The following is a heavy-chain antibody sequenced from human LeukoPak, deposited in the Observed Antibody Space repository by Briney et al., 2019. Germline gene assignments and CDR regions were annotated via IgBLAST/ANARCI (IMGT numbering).Heavy chain of an antibody. Sequence: PSETLSLTCTVSGGSTSSYYWSWIRQPPGKGLEWIGYIYYSGSINYNPSLKSRVTISVDTSKNQFSLKLSSVTAADTAVYYCASYSYVTYYFDYWGQGTLVTVSS. V-gene: IGHV4-59*08. J-gene: IGHJ4*02. CDR3: ASYSYVTYYFDY. CDR2: IYYSGSI. CDR1: GGSTSSYY. D-gene: IGHD5-18*01.